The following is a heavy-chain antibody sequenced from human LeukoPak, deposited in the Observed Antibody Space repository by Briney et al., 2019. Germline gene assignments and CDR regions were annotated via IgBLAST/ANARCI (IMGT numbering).Heavy chain of an antibody. CDR2: IYYSGST. V-gene: IGHV4-39*07. CDR3: ARDTEMALYY. J-gene: IGHJ4*02. Sequence: PSETLSLTCTVSGGSISSSSYYWGWIRQPPGKGLEWIGSIYYSGSTNYNPSLKSRITISVDTSKNQFSLKLSSVTAADTAVYYCARDTEMALYYWGQGTLVTVSS. CDR1: GGSISSSSYY. D-gene: IGHD5-24*01.